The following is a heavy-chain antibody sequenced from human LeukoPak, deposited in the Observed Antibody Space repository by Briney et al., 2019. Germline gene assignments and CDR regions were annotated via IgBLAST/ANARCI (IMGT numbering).Heavy chain of an antibody. CDR1: GGTFSSYT. V-gene: IGHV1-69*04. CDR2: IIPILGIA. Sequence: PVKVSCKASGGTFSSYTISWVRQAPGQGLEWMGRIIPILGIANYAQKFQGRVTITADKSTSTAYMELSSLRSEDTAVYYCAREFYYYDSSGQIDYWGQGTLVTVSS. D-gene: IGHD3-22*01. J-gene: IGHJ4*02. CDR3: AREFYYYDSSGQIDY.